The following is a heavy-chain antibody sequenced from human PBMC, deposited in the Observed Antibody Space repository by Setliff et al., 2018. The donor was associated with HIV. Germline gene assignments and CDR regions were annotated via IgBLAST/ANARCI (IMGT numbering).Heavy chain of an antibody. D-gene: IGHD3-22*01. Sequence: SETLSLTCVVYGESFSGYYWSWIRKPPGKGLEWIGYIYCSGSTNYNPSLKSRVTISVDASKGQLTLNLNSVTAADTAVYYCARVLSSGYAGPFDSWGQGILVTVSS. CDR3: ARVLSSGYAGPFDS. CDR1: GESFSGYY. J-gene: IGHJ5*01. V-gene: IGHV4-59*01. CDR2: IYCSGST.